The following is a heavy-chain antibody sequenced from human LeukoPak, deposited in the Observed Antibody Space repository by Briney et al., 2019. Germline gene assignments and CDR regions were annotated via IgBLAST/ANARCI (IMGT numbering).Heavy chain of an antibody. Sequence: SETLSLTCAVYGGSFSGYYWSWIRQPPGKGLEWIGSIYYSGSTYYNPSLKSRVTISVDTSKNQFSLKLSSVTAADTAVYYCARHRYYDILTGHLDWFDPWGQGTLVTVSS. CDR2: IYYSGST. CDR3: ARHRYYDILTGHLDWFDP. V-gene: IGHV4-34*01. CDR1: GGSFSGYY. J-gene: IGHJ5*02. D-gene: IGHD3-9*01.